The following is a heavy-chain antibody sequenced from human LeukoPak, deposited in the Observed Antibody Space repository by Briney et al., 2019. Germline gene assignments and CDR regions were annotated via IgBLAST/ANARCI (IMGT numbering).Heavy chain of an antibody. V-gene: IGHV4-61*02. CDR1: GGSISSGSYY. D-gene: IGHD3-22*01. Sequence: SQTLSLTCTVSGGSISSGSYYWSWIRQPAGKGLEWLGRIYTSGSTNYNPSLKSRVTISVDTSKNQFSLKLSSVTAADTAVYYCAREWGLGDSSGYYRIDYWGPGTLVTVSS. J-gene: IGHJ4*02. CDR3: AREWGLGDSSGYYRIDY. CDR2: IYTSGST.